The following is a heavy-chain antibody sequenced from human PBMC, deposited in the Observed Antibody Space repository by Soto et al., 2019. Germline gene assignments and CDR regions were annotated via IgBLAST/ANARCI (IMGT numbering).Heavy chain of an antibody. CDR2: ISSSGSTI. CDR3: ARVGAHWSYYYDSSGYWYFDY. V-gene: IGHV3-11*04. J-gene: IGHJ4*02. Sequence: PGGSLRLSCAASGFTFSDYYMSWIRQAPGKGLEWVSYISSSGSTIYYADSVKGRFTISRDNAKNSLYLQMNSLRAEDTAVYYCARVGAHWSYYYDSSGYWYFDYWGQGTLVTVSS. CDR1: GFTFSDYY. D-gene: IGHD3-22*01.